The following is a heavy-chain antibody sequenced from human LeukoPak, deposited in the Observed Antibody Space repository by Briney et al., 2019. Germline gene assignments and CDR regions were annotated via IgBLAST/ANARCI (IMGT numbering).Heavy chain of an antibody. CDR3: ARDYCSGGSCYFDY. D-gene: IGHD2-15*01. CDR2: INPNSGGT. CDR1: GYTFTGYY. V-gene: IGHV1-2*02. Sequence: ASVKVSCKASGYTFTGYYMHWVRQAPGQGLEWMGWINPNSGGTNYAQKFQGRVTMTRDTSISTAYMELSRLRSDDTAVYYRARDYCSGGSCYFDYWGQGTLVTVSS. J-gene: IGHJ4*02.